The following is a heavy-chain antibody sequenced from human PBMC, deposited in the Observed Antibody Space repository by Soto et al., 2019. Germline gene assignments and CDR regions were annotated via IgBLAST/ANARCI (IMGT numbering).Heavy chain of an antibody. V-gene: IGHV6-1*01. CDR3: ARALSDYYYGMDV. CDR2: TYYRSKWYN. J-gene: IGHJ6*02. CDR1: GDSVSSNSAA. Sequence: SQTLSLTCAISGDSVSSNSAAWNWIRPSPSRGLEWLGRTYYRSKWYNDYAVSVKSRITIKPDTSKNQFSLQLNSVTPEDTAVYYCARALSDYYYGMDVWGQGTTVTVSS.